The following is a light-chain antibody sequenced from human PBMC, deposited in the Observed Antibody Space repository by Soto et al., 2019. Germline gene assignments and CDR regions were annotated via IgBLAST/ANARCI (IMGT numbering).Light chain of an antibody. J-gene: IGKJ4*01. Sequence: DIVMTQSPLSLPVTPGEPASISCRSSQSLLHRSGYNYLTWYLQKPGQSPQLLIYLGSGRASGVPDRFSGSGSGTDFTLKISRVEAEDVGVYYCMQALQTPLTFGGGTKVEIK. CDR1: QSLLHRSGYNY. V-gene: IGKV2-28*01. CDR2: LGS. CDR3: MQALQTPLT.